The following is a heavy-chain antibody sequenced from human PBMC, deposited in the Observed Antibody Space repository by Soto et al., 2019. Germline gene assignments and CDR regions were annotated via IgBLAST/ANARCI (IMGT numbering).Heavy chain of an antibody. CDR3: AHRPSGVSYYFDY. J-gene: IGHJ4*02. CDR2: IYWDDDE. D-gene: IGHD3-10*01. V-gene: IGHV2-5*02. CDR1: GFSLTTRGVG. Sequence: ITLKESGPPLVKPTQTLTLTCTFSGFSLTTRGVGVGCIRQPPGKALAWLALIYWDDDEGYSPSLKSKLTITKDTSKNKVVLTMTNMYPVDTATYYCAHRPSGVSYYFDYWGQGTLVTVSS.